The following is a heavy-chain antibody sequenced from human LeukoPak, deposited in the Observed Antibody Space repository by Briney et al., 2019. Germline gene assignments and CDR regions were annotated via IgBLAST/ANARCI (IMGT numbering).Heavy chain of an antibody. Sequence: GGSLRLSCAASGFTFDDYAMHWVRQAPGKGLEWVSGISWNSGSIGYADSVKGRFTISRDNAKNSLYLQMNSLRAEDMALYYCAKDATVGWYGGYFDYRGQGTLVTVSS. CDR3: AKDATVGWYGGYFDY. J-gene: IGHJ4*02. CDR2: ISWNSGSI. CDR1: GFTFDDYA. D-gene: IGHD6-19*01. V-gene: IGHV3-9*03.